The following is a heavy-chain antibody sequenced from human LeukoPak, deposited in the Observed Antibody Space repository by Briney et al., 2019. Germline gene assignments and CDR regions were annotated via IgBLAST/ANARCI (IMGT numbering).Heavy chain of an antibody. J-gene: IGHJ4*02. CDR2: IYHSGST. Sequence: PSQTLSLTCAVSGGSISSGGYSWSWIRQPPGKGLEWIGYIYHSGSTYYNPSLKSRVTISVDTSKNQFSLKLSSVTAADTAVYYCARCSSWDFDYWGQGTLVTVSS. D-gene: IGHD6-13*01. V-gene: IGHV4-30-2*03. CDR1: GGSISSGGYS. CDR3: ARCSSWDFDY.